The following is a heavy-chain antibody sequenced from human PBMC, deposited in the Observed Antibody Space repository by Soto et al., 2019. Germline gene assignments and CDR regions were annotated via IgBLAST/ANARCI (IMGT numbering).Heavy chain of an antibody. V-gene: IGHV1-69*13. D-gene: IGHD5-18*01. CDR3: ASGIQLWLRRINNGYSG. J-gene: IGHJ4*02. Sequence: SVKVSCKAPGGTFSTYAISWVRHAPGQGLEWMGGIIPMFGTANYAQRFQDRVTITADESTNTVYMELSSLRSEDTAVYFCASGIQLWLRRINNGYSGWGQGTLVTVSS. CDR2: IIPMFGTA. CDR1: GGTFSTYA.